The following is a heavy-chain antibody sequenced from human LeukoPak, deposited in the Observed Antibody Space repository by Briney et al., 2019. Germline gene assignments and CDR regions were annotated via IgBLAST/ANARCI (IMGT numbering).Heavy chain of an antibody. D-gene: IGHD3-22*01. CDR3: ARGPYYYDSSGYYVDY. CDR2: IKQDGSEK. J-gene: IGHJ4*02. V-gene: IGHV3-7*04. Sequence: PGGSLRLSCAASGFTFSNYGMHWVRQAPGKGLEWVANIKQDGSEKYYVDSVKGRFTISRDNAKNSLYLQMNSLRAEDTAVYYCARGPYYYDSSGYYVDYWGQGTLVTVSS. CDR1: GFTFSNYG.